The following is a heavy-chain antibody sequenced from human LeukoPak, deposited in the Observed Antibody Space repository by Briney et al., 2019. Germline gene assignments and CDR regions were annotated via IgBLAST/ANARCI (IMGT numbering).Heavy chain of an antibody. V-gene: IGHV3-74*03. Sequence: GGSLRLSCAASGFTFSSYWMHWVRQAPGKGLVWVSRINSDGSSITYADAVKGRFTISRDNAKNTLFLQMNSLRVEDTAVYYCAREGRVSGYDFDCWGQGTLVTVSS. J-gene: IGHJ4*02. CDR3: AREGRVSGYDFDC. D-gene: IGHD5-12*01. CDR1: GFTFSSYW. CDR2: INSDGSSI.